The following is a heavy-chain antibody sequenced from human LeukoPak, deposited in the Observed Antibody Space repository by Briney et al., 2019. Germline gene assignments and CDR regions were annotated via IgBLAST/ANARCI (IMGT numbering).Heavy chain of an antibody. CDR1: GFTFSSYA. J-gene: IGHJ4*02. CDR3: AKSCQFYGSGSYYADY. V-gene: IGHV3-23*01. Sequence: GGSLRLSCAASGFTFSSYAMSWVRQAPGKGLEWVSAISGSGGSTYYADSVQGRFTISRDNSKNTLYLQMNSLRAEDTAVYYCAKSCQFYGSGSYYADYWGQGTLVTVSS. D-gene: IGHD3-10*01. CDR2: ISGSGGST.